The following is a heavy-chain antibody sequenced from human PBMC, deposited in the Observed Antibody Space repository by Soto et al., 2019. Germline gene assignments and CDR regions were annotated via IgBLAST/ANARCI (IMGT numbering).Heavy chain of an antibody. V-gene: IGHV1-18*01. J-gene: IGHJ4*02. Sequence: QVQLVQSGAEVKKPGASVKVYCKASGYTFTSYGISWVRQAPGQGLEWMGWISAYNGNTTNAQKLQGRVTRTTDTSTRTAYMELRSLRSDDTAVSYFARDAMGLGFDYWGQGTLVTVSS. CDR2: ISAYNGNT. CDR3: ARDAMGLGFDY. D-gene: IGHD2-2*01. CDR1: GYTFTSYG.